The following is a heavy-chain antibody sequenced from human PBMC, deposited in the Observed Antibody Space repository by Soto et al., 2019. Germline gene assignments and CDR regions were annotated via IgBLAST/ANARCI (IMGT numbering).Heavy chain of an antibody. D-gene: IGHD3-16*02. Sequence: GASVKVSCKASGYTFTSYDINWVRQATGQGLEWMGWMNPNSGNTGYAQKFQGRVTMTRDTSISTAYMELSSLRSEDTAVYYCAREAGIMITFGGVIVPGPYYYYGMDVWGQGTTVTV. CDR3: AREAGIMITFGGVIVPGPYYYYGMDV. CDR2: MNPNSGNT. CDR1: GYTFTSYD. V-gene: IGHV1-8*01. J-gene: IGHJ6*02.